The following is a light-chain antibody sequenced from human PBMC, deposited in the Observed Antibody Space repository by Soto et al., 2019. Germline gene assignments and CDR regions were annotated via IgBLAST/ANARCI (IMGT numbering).Light chain of an antibody. J-gene: IGKJ3*01. CDR3: QQSYWT. V-gene: IGKV1-39*01. CDR1: QSISSY. CDR2: AAS. Sequence: DIQMTQSPASLSASVGDRVTITCRASQSISSYLNWYQQKPRKVPKLLISAASSLKRGVPSRFSGSGSGTDFTLTISRLQPADFATYYCQQSYWTFGHGTKVDIK.